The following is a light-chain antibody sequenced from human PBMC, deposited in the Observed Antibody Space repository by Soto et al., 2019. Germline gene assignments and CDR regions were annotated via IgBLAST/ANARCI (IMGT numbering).Light chain of an antibody. CDR2: GAS. V-gene: IGKV3-20*01. J-gene: IGKJ1*01. CDR1: QSVSSSY. Sequence: EIVLTQSPGTLSLSPGERATLSCRASQSVSSSYLAWYQQKPGQAPRLLIYGASTRATGFPDRFSGSGSGTDFTLTISRLEPEDFAVYYCQQYGSSPGTFGRGTKVEIK. CDR3: QQYGSSPGT.